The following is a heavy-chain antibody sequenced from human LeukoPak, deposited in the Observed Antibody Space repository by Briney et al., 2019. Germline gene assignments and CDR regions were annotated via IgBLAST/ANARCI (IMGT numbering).Heavy chain of an antibody. CDR2: ISTDGHST. D-gene: IGHD3-9*01. CDR3: VKGRYEILTGYYDAFDI. CDR1: GFTFSSYA. Sequence: GGSLRLSCSASGFTFSSYALQWVRQAPGKGLKYVSAISTDGHSTYYADSVKGRFTISRDNSKNTLYLQMSSLRAEDTAVYYCVKGRYEILTGYYDAFDIWVRGTMVTVSS. J-gene: IGHJ3*02. V-gene: IGHV3-64D*06.